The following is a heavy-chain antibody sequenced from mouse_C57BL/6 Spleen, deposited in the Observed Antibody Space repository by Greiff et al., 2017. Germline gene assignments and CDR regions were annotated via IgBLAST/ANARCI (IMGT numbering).Heavy chain of an antibody. J-gene: IGHJ1*03. CDR3: AKDGSSPYWYFDV. V-gene: IGHV1-64*01. CDR1: GYTFTSYW. CDR2: IHPNSGST. Sequence: VQLQQPGAELVKPGASVKLSCKASGYTFTSYWMHWVKQRPGQGLEWIGMIHPNSGSTNYNEKFKSKATLTVDKPSSTAYMQLSSLTSEDSAVYYCAKDGSSPYWYFDVWGTGTTVTVSS. D-gene: IGHD1-1*01.